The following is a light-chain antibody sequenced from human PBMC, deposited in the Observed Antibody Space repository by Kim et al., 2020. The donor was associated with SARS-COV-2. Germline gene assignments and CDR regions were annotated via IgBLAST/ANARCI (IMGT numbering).Light chain of an antibody. CDR1: ETISSY. CDR3: QQYNDWPPGDT. Sequence: EIVMTQSPATLSVSPGERAILSCRASETISSYLAWYQQKPGQPPRLLIYHASTRATGIPARFSGSGSGTEFTLTISSLQSEDFAIYYCQQYNDWPPGDTFGQGTKLEI. V-gene: IGKV3-15*01. J-gene: IGKJ2*01. CDR2: HAS.